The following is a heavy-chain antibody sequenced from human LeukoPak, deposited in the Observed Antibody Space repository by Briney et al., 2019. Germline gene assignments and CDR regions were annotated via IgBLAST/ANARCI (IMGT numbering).Heavy chain of an antibody. CDR2: INPNSGGT. J-gene: IGHJ3*02. V-gene: IGHV1-2*02. Sequence: ASVKVSCKASGYTFTGYYMHWVRQAPGQGLEWMGWINPNSGGTNYAQKLQGRVTMTTDTSTSTAYMELRSLRSDDTAVYYCARLLGYCSSTSCYGGRAFDIWGQGTMVTVSS. D-gene: IGHD2-2*01. CDR1: GYTFTGYY. CDR3: ARLLGYCSSTSCYGGRAFDI.